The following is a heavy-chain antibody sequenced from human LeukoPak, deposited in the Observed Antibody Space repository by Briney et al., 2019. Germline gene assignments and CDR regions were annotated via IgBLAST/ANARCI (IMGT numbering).Heavy chain of an antibody. V-gene: IGHV1-46*01. J-gene: IGHJ4*02. CDR2: INPSGGST. CDR3: ARGPSIRNYYDSSGYLY. D-gene: IGHD3-22*01. CDR1: GYTFTSYY. Sequence: ASVKVSCKASGYTFTSYYMHWVRQAPGQGLEWMGIINPSGGSTSYAQKFQGRVTITRNTSISTAYMELSSLRSEDTAVYYCARGPSIRNYYDSSGYLYWGQGTLVTVSS.